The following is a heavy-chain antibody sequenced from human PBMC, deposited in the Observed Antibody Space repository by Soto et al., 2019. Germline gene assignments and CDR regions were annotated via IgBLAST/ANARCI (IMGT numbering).Heavy chain of an antibody. J-gene: IGHJ5*02. CDR1: GGSISSYY. CDR2: IYYSGST. CDR3: ARDNNRRNYINWFDP. Sequence: SETLSLTCTVSGGSISSYYWSWIRQPPGKGLEWIGYIYYSGSTNYNPSLKSRVTISVDTSKNQFSLKLSSVTAADTAVYYCARDNNRRNYINWFDPWGQGTLVTVSS. V-gene: IGHV4-59*01. D-gene: IGHD4-4*01.